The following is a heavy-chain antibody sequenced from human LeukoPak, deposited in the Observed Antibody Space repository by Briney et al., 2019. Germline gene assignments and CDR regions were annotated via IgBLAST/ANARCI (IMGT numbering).Heavy chain of an antibody. D-gene: IGHD3-16*02. Sequence: ASVKVSCKASGYTFTSYGISWVRQAPGQGLEWMGWISAYNGNTNYAQKLQGRVTMTTDTSTSTAYMELRSLRSDDTAVYYCARERYDYVWGSYRHYYYYYMDVWGKGTTVTVSS. J-gene: IGHJ6*03. CDR1: GYTFTSYG. V-gene: IGHV1-18*01. CDR3: ARERYDYVWGSYRHYYYYYMDV. CDR2: ISAYNGNT.